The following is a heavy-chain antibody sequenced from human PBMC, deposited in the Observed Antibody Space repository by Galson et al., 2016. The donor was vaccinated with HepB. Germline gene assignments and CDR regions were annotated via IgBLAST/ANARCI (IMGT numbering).Heavy chain of an antibody. CDR1: GFNLITFG. V-gene: IGHV3-21*01. D-gene: IGHD1-26*01. Sequence: SLRLSCAASGFNLITFGMNWVRQAPGKGLEWVSSISSDSRYIYYAESVKGRFTISRDNARNSLYLQMSSLRAKDTALYYCEISGWVEEFDYWGQGTLVTVSS. CDR3: EISGWVEEFDY. CDR2: ISSDSRYI. J-gene: IGHJ4*02.